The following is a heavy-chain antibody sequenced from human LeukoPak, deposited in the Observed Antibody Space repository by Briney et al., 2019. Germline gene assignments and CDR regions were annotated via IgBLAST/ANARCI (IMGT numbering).Heavy chain of an antibody. Sequence: GGSLRLSCAVFGFTFSGYTMHWVRQAPGKGLEWVSYISSSGSTIYYADSVKGRFTISRDNAKNSLYLQMNSLRAEDTAVYYCARDAQSSWNAFDIWGQGTMVTVSS. CDR1: GFTFSGYT. V-gene: IGHV3-48*04. D-gene: IGHD6-13*01. J-gene: IGHJ3*02. CDR2: ISSSGSTI. CDR3: ARDAQSSWNAFDI.